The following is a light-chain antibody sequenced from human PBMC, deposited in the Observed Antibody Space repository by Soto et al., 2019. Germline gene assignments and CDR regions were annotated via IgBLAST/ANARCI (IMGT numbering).Light chain of an antibody. CDR1: QSVADN. J-gene: IGKJ5*01. CDR2: GAS. V-gene: IGKV3-15*01. Sequence: EVVMTQSPATLSVSPGERVTLSCRSSQSVADNLAWFQQKPGQGPRLLIYGASTRATGIPARFSGSGSETDFTLTVSSLRSEDSAVYYCQQYKYWPITFGQGTRLEIK. CDR3: QQYKYWPIT.